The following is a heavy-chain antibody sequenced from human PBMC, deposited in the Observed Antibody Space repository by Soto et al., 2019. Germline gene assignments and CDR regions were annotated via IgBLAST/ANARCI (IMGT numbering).Heavy chain of an antibody. CDR2: ISYDGSSQ. D-gene: IGHD3-10*01. CDR1: GFIFSNYA. V-gene: IGHV3-30-3*01. Sequence: QVQLVESGGGVVQPGRSLRLSCAASGFIFSNYAMHWVRQAPGKGLEWVSAISYDGSSQYYVDSVKGRFTISRDNFKNTLYMQMNSLRAEDTAVDYWARVGWRGIIPRNGDLWGPGTLVTVSS. CDR3: ARVGWRGIIPRNGDL. J-gene: IGHJ5*02.